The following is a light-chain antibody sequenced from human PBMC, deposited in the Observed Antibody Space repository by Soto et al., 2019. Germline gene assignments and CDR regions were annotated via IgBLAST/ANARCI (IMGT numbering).Light chain of an antibody. J-gene: IGKJ5*01. V-gene: IGKV3-11*01. CDR2: DTS. CDR3: QQRSKWPLT. Sequence: EIVLTQSPATLSLSPGERATLSCRASEDIMHFLAWYQQKPGQPPRLLIYDTSNRPTGTPARFSGSGSGTGFTLTISSLEPEDFAFYYCQQRSKWPLTFGQGTRLEIK. CDR1: EDIMHF.